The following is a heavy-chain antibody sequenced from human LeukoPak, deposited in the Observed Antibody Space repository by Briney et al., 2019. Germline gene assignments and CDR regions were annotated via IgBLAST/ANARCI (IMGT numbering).Heavy chain of an antibody. J-gene: IGHJ4*02. Sequence: GGSLRLSCAASGFTFSSYEMNWVRQAPGKGLEWVSYISSSGSTIYYADSVKGRFTISRDNAKNSLYLQMNSLRAEDTAVYYCARSYSSSWHYDYWGQGTLVTVSS. CDR1: GFTFSSYE. CDR2: ISSSGSTI. V-gene: IGHV3-48*03. CDR3: ARSYSSSWHYDY. D-gene: IGHD6-13*01.